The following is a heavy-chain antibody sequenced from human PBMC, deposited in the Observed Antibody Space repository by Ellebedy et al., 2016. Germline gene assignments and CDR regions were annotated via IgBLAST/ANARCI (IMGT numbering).Heavy chain of an antibody. V-gene: IGHV4-59*08. D-gene: IGHD3-10*01. CDR1: GGSISTYY. CDR2: IYYSGST. Sequence: SETLSLTCTVSGGSISTYYWSWIRQHPGKGLEWIGYIYYSGSTNYNPSLKSRVTISVDTSKNQFSLKVSSVTAADTAVYYCASHEMVTWFGGYFDYWGQGTLVTVSS. J-gene: IGHJ4*02. CDR3: ASHEMVTWFGGYFDY.